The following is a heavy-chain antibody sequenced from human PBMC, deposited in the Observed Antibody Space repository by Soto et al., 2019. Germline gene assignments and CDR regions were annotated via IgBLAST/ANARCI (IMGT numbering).Heavy chain of an antibody. D-gene: IGHD3-10*01. CDR3: ATSLWFGTQVEL. V-gene: IGHV4-34*01. CDR2: ISRSGTT. J-gene: IGHJ5*02. Sequence: QVQLQQWGAGLLKPSETLSLSCAVYGGYFNDNYYTWFLQPPGKGLEWIVEISRSGTTKYIPSLKSRASLSFDTSKTQVSLKLTSVTAADTAVYYCATSLWFGTQVELWGQGALVTVSS. CDR1: GGYFNDNY.